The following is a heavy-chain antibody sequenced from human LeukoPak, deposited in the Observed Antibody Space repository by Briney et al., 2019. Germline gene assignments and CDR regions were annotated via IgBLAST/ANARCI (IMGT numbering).Heavy chain of an antibody. V-gene: IGHV1-8*01. D-gene: IGHD3-3*01. J-gene: IGHJ4*02. CDR1: GYTFTSYD. CDR3: ARGRSKRFLEWLSIHYFDY. Sequence: ASVKVSCKASGYTFTSYDINWVRQATGQGLEWMGWMNPNSGNTGYAQKFQGRVTMTRNTSISTAYMELSSLRSEDTAVYYCARGRSKRFLEWLSIHYFDYWGQGTLVTVSS. CDR2: MNPNSGNT.